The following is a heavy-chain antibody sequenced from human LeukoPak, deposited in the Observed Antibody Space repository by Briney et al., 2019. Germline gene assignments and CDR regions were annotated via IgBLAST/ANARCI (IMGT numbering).Heavy chain of an antibody. D-gene: IGHD5-18*01. Sequence: PSETLSLTCTVSDDSINNNYWSWIRQPPGKELECIGYIHYSGSTNYNPSLKSRVAISIDTSKNQFSLKLTSVTAADTAVYYCARHLNTDMVKAHFDYWGQGTLVTVSS. V-gene: IGHV4-59*08. CDR2: IHYSGST. J-gene: IGHJ4*02. CDR1: DDSINNNY. CDR3: ARHLNTDMVKAHFDY.